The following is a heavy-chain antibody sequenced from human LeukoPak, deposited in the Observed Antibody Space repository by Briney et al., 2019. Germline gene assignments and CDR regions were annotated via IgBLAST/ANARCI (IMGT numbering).Heavy chain of an antibody. CDR3: AKRGAYSPPY. Sequence: GGSLRLSCEASGFTFNTYSMSWARQAPGKGLEWVSSIDSSGGYMFYADSVKGRFIISRDNAKDSLYLQMNSLRVEDTAVYYCAKRGAYSPPYWGQGTLVTVSS. D-gene: IGHD5-18*01. V-gene: IGHV3-21*06. CDR1: GFTFNTYS. CDR2: IDSSGGYM. J-gene: IGHJ4*02.